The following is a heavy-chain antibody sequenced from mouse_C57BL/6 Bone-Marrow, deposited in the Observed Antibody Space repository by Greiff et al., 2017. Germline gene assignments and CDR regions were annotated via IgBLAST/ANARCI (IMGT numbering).Heavy chain of an antibody. D-gene: IGHD2-4*01. J-gene: IGHJ3*01. CDR3: ARKEIYYDYDGFAD. Sequence: VQLQQSGPELVKPGASVKISCKASGYSFTGYYMNWVKQSPEKSLEWIGEINPSTGGTTYNQKFKAKATLTVDKSSSTAYMQLKSLTSEDSAVYYCARKEIYYDYDGFADWGQGTLVTVSA. CDR1: GYSFTGYY. V-gene: IGHV1-42*01. CDR2: INPSTGGT.